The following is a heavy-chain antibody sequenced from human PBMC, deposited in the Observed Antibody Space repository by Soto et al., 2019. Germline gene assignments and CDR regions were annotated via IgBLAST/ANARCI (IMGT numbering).Heavy chain of an antibody. D-gene: IGHD3-10*01. CDR2: IYSGGST. CDR3: ARGFPNVCYFDY. Sequence: EVQLVETGGGLIQPGGSLRLYCAASGFTVSSNYMSWVRQAPGKGLEWVSVIYSGGSTYYADSVKGRFTISRDNSKNTLYLQMNSLRAEDTAVYYCARGFPNVCYFDYSGQGTLVTVSS. CDR1: GFTVSSNY. J-gene: IGHJ4*02. V-gene: IGHV3-53*02.